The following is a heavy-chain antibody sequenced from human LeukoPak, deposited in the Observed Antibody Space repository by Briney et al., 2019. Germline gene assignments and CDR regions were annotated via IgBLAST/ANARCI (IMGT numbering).Heavy chain of an antibody. CDR3: ARDWGSIKVIADY. CDR2: ISSNSDNT. Sequence: ASVKVSCKAAGYTFTSYGISWVRQAPGQGLEWMGWISSNSDNTNYAQKLQGRVTMTTDTSTSTAYMELRSLRSDDTALYFCARDWGSIKVIADYWGQGTLVTVSS. V-gene: IGHV1-18*01. CDR1: GYTFTSYG. D-gene: IGHD7-27*01. J-gene: IGHJ4*02.